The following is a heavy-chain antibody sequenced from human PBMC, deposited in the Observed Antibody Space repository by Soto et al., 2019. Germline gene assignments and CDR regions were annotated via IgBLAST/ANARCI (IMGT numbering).Heavy chain of an antibody. CDR2: IYYSGST. CDR3: ARQIGSGWPYYYYGMDV. D-gene: IGHD6-19*01. Sequence: PSETLSLTCPVSGGSISSSSYYWGWIRKPPGKGLEWIGSIYYSGSTYYNPSLKSRVTISVDTSKNQFSLKLSSVTAADTAVYYCARQIGSGWPYYYYGMDVWGQGTTVTVSS. J-gene: IGHJ6*02. V-gene: IGHV4-39*01. CDR1: GGSISSSSYY.